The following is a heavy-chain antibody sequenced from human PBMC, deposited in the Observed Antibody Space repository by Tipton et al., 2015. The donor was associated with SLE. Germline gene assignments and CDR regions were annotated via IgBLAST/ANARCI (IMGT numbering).Heavy chain of an antibody. D-gene: IGHD4-17*01. CDR2: LYSSGDR. V-gene: IGHV4-61*02. Sequence: TLSLTCTVSGDSISSGSYYWGWIRQSAGRGLEWIGRLYSSGDRDYNPSLRSRVTMSIDASQNRVSLRLKSVSAADTAVYYCARGSDGEYVRYFDVWGPGTLVTVSS. CDR3: ARGSDGEYVRYFDV. J-gene: IGHJ2*01. CDR1: GDSISSGSYY.